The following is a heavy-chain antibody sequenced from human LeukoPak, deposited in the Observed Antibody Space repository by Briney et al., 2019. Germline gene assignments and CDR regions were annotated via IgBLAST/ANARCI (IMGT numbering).Heavy chain of an antibody. CDR2: INHSGST. V-gene: IGHV4-34*01. Sequence: SETLSLTCTVYGGSLSGYYLRWLRQPPGKGLEWIGEINHSGSTNYNPSLKSRVTISENTSKNQFSLKLSSVTAADTAVYYCARAWAFEIWGQGTMATVSS. CDR1: GGSLSGYY. CDR3: ARAWAFEI. J-gene: IGHJ3*02.